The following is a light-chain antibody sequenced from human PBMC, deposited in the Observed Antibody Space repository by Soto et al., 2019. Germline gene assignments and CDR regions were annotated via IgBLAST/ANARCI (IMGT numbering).Light chain of an antibody. V-gene: IGKV1-5*01. J-gene: IGKJ1*01. CDR2: NAS. Sequence: EILMTQSPATLSLSPGERANLSCRASQSVRNYLAWYQQKPGTAPKVLIYNASNLQSGVPSRFRGIISGTEFILSINSLQPEEMETDYGLQVSSFPRTFGQGTKVDIK. CDR3: LQVSSFPRT. CDR1: QSVRNY.